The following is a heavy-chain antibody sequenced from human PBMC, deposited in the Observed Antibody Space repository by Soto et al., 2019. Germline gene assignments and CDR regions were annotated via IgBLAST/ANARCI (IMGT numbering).Heavy chain of an antibody. D-gene: IGHD6-19*01. CDR3: AKDATRTSGWYYFDY. V-gene: IGHV3-23*01. Sequence: PGGSLRLSCAASGFTFSILAMGWVRQAPGKGLEWVSVIDYTGGTTYYTDSVKGRFIISRDNSKKILYLQMNSLRTEDTAIYYFAKDATRTSGWYYFDYWGRGALVTVSS. CDR2: IDYTGGTT. J-gene: IGHJ4*02. CDR1: GFTFSILA.